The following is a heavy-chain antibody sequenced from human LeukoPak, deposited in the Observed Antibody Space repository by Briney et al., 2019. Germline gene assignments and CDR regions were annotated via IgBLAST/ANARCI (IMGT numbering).Heavy chain of an antibody. Sequence: GGSLRLSCAASGFTFSSYSMNWVRQAPGKGLEWVSSISSSSSYIYYADSVKGRFTISRDNAKNSLYLQMNSLRAEDTAVYYCAREFVVPAASNYYYYYGMDVWGQGTTVTVSS. V-gene: IGHV3-21*01. D-gene: IGHD2-2*01. CDR3: AREFVVPAASNYYYYYGMDV. CDR1: GFTFSSYS. J-gene: IGHJ6*02. CDR2: ISSSSSYI.